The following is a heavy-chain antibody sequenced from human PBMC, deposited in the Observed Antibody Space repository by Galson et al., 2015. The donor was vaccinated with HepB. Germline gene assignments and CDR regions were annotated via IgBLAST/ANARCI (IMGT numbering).Heavy chain of an antibody. CDR3: ARAPDSSDDTTPGAFDI. CDR2: IIPILGIA. V-gene: IGHV1-69*10. D-gene: IGHD3-22*01. J-gene: IGHJ3*02. Sequence: SVKVSCKASGGTFSSYAISWVRQAPGQGLEWMGGIIPILGIANYAQKFQGRVTITADKSTSTAYMELSSLRSEDTAVYYCARAPDSSDDTTPGAFDIWGQGTMVTVSS. CDR1: GGTFSSYA.